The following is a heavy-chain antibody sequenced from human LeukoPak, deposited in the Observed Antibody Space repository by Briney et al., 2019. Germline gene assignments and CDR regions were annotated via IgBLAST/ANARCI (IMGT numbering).Heavy chain of an antibody. D-gene: IGHD1-7*01. Sequence: SETLSLTCSVSNGSISTTYWSWIRQPPGKGLEWIGYIYYSGSTNYNPSLKSRVTISVDTSKNQFSLKLSSVTAADTAVYHCARDNWNYGSSMDVWGQGTTVTVSS. CDR1: NGSISTTY. CDR2: IYYSGST. J-gene: IGHJ6*02. CDR3: ARDNWNYGSSMDV. V-gene: IGHV4-59*01.